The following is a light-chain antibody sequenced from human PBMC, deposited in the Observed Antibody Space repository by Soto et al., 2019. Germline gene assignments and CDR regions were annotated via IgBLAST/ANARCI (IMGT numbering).Light chain of an antibody. CDR2: AAS. CDR1: RSVSSY. V-gene: IGKV3-11*01. Sequence: EIVLTQSPVTLSLSPGERATLSCRASRSVSSYVAWYQQKPGQAPRLLIYAASNRPTGIPARFSGSGSGTDFTLTISSLEPEDVAVYYCQQRANGPITFGQGTRLGIK. CDR3: QQRANGPIT. J-gene: IGKJ5*01.